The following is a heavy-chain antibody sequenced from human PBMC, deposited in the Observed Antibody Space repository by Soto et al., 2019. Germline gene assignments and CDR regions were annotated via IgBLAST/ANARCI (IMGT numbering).Heavy chain of an antibody. CDR1: GFTFSTYG. CDR3: AREYHSRSWDGTDY. J-gene: IGHJ4*02. V-gene: IGHV3-48*01. D-gene: IGHD6-13*01. CDR2: IGSSSTTM. Sequence: EVQLVESGGGLVQSGGSLRLSCVASGFTFSTYGMHWVRQAPGKGLEWVSYIGSSSTTMYYADSVKGRFTMSRENGKNSLDLQMNRLRVEDTAGYYCAREYHSRSWDGTDYWGQGTLGTGSS.